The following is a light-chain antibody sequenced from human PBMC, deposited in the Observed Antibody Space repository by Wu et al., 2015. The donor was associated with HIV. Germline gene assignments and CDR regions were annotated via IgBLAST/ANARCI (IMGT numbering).Light chain of an antibody. Sequence: EIVMTQSPATLSVSSGERATLSCRASQSVSSNLAWYQQKPGQPPRLLIYGVSTRATGVPARFSGSGSGTEFTLTISSMQSEDFAVYYCQQYNYWPPLTFGGGTKVEIK. V-gene: IGKV3-15*01. J-gene: IGKJ4*01. CDR2: GVS. CDR1: QSVSSN. CDR3: QQYNYWPPLT.